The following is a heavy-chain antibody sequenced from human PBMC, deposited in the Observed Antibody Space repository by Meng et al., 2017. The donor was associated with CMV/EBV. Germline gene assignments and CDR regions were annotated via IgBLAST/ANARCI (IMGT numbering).Heavy chain of an antibody. CDR2: SYYTGA. CDR3: ARMRGSGSEDY. V-gene: IGHV4-31*03. Sequence: SETLSLTCTVSGGPIKHPNYYWSWNRHQPGKGLEWLGYSYYTGAYYNPSLASRIFISLDSSSNRYSLTLRAVTAADTALYFCARMRGSGSEDYWGPGTLVTVSS. CDR1: GGPIKHPNYY. J-gene: IGHJ4*02. D-gene: IGHD3-10*01.